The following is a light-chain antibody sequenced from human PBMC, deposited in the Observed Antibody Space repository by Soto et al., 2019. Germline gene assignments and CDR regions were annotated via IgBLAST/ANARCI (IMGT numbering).Light chain of an antibody. Sequence: QSALTQPASVSGSPGQSITISCTGTSSDVGGYNYVSWYQQYPGKAPKLMIYDVSNRPSGVSDRFSGSKSGNTASLTISGLQAEDEAVYYCSSYTNSNTLVFGTGTKLTVL. CDR1: SSDVGGYNY. V-gene: IGLV2-14*01. J-gene: IGLJ1*01. CDR2: DVS. CDR3: SSYTNSNTLV.